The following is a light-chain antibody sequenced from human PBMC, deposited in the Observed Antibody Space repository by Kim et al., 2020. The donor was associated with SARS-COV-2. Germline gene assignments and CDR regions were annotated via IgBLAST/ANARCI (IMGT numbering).Light chain of an antibody. J-gene: IGKJ2*01. CDR2: GAS. Sequence: VSPGERATLSCRASQSVSSNVAWYQQKAGQAPRLLIYGASTRATGIPSRFSGSGSGTEFTLTISSLQSEDFAVYSCQQYNNWPYTFGQGTKLEI. CDR1: QSVSSN. CDR3: QQYNNWPYT. V-gene: IGKV3-15*01.